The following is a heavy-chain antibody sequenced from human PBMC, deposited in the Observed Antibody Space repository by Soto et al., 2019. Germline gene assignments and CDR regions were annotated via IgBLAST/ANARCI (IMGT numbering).Heavy chain of an antibody. J-gene: IGHJ4*02. D-gene: IGHD3-10*01. Sequence: EVQLVESGGGLVQPGGSLRLSCAASGFTFSSYWMSWVRQAPGKGLEWVANIKQDESEKDYVDSVKGRFTISRDNAKKSLYLEMNSLRAEDTAVYYGARGVRFQGRVYYLDFWGQGTLVTVSS. CDR3: ARGVRFQGRVYYLDF. CDR2: IKQDESEK. CDR1: GFTFSSYW. V-gene: IGHV3-7*01.